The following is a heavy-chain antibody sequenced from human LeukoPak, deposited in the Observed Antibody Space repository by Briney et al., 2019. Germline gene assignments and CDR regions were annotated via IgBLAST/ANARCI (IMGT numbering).Heavy chain of an antibody. CDR2: INWNGGST. Sequence: PGGSLRLSCAASGFTFDDYGMSWVRQAPGKGLEWVSGINWNGGSTGYADSVKGRFTISRDNAKNSLYLQMNSLRAEDTAVYYCARDDEEGSCGGDCYPSVDYWGQGTLVTVSS. D-gene: IGHD2-21*02. J-gene: IGHJ4*02. CDR1: GFTFDDYG. CDR3: ARDDEEGSCGGDCYPSVDY. V-gene: IGHV3-20*04.